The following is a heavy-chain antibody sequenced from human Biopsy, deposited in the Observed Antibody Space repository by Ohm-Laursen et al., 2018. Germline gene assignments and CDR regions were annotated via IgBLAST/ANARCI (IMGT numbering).Heavy chain of an antibody. CDR1: GDSIHSNY. CDR2: IFSGGTT. J-gene: IGHJ4*02. V-gene: IGHV4-4*07. D-gene: IGHD1/OR15-1a*01. Sequence: GTPSLTCAVSGDSIHSNYWNWIRQPAGKGLEWIGRIFSGGTTNYNPSLQSRVTMSIDASKNQFSLRLNPVTAADTAVYYCAREAGEHSLLGLDHWGQGALVTVSS. CDR3: AREAGEHSLLGLDH.